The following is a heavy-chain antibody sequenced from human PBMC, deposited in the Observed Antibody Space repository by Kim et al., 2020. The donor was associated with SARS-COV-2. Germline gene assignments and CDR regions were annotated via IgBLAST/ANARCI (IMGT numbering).Heavy chain of an antibody. Sequence: SETLSLTCAVYGGSFSGYYWSWIRQPPGKGLEWIGEINHSGSTNYNPSLKSRVTISVDTSKNQFSLKLSSVTAADTAVYYCATDSVLRYFDWLSRGYYYGMDVWGQGTTVTVSS. CDR1: GGSFSGYY. CDR3: ATDSVLRYFDWLSRGYYYGMDV. J-gene: IGHJ6*02. CDR2: INHSGST. V-gene: IGHV4-34*01. D-gene: IGHD3-9*01.